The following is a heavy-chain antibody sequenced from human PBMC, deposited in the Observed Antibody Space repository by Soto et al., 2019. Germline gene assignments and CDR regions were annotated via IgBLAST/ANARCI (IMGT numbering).Heavy chain of an antibody. V-gene: IGHV3-11*06. CDR3: ARDAGYCSSTSCLNNYYGMDV. Sequence: GGSLRLSCAASGFTFSDYYMSWIRQAPGKGLEWVSYISSSSSYTNYADSVKGRFTIFRDNAKNSLYLQMNSLRAEDTAVYYCARDAGYCSSTSCLNNYYGMDVWGQGTTVTVSS. D-gene: IGHD2-2*01. CDR2: ISSSSSYT. J-gene: IGHJ6*02. CDR1: GFTFSDYY.